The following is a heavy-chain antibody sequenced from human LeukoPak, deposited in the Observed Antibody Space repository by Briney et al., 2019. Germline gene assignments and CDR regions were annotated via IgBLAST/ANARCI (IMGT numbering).Heavy chain of an antibody. CDR3: ARYGGGDTWYAHFGMDA. V-gene: IGHV1-18*01. CDR2: ISGYNGNT. D-gene: IGHD2-21*02. Sequence: GASVKVSCKTSGYTFNNYGINWVRQAPGQGLEWVGWISGYNGNTNCAQKFQGRITMTIDTPTSTGYMELRSLTSDDTAVSYCARYGGGDTWYAHFGMDAWGRGTTVTVSS. J-gene: IGHJ6*02. CDR1: GYTFNNYG.